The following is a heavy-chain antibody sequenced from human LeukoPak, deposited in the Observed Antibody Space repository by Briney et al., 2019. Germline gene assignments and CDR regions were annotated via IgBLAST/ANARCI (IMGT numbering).Heavy chain of an antibody. J-gene: IGHJ3*02. CDR3: ARDSYYDILTGYNDAFDI. Sequence: ASVKVSCKASGYTFTSYAMHWVRQAPGQRLEWMGWINAGNGNTKYSQKFQGRVTITRDTSASTAYMALSSLRSEDTAVYYCARDSYYDILTGYNDAFDIWGQGTMVTVSS. CDR2: INAGNGNT. V-gene: IGHV1-3*01. D-gene: IGHD3-9*01. CDR1: GYTFTSYA.